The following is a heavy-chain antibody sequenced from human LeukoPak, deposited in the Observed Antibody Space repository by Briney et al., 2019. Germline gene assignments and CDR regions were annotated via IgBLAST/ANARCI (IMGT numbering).Heavy chain of an antibody. V-gene: IGHV1-2*02. Sequence: ASVKVSCKASGYTFTGYYMHWVRQAPGQGLEWMGWINPNSGGTNYPQKFQGRVTMTRDTSISTAYMELSRLRSDDTAVYYCATFGDVRVDTAMVEGTGQLNWFDPWGQGTLVTVSS. CDR1: GYTFTGYY. J-gene: IGHJ5*02. CDR2: INPNSGGT. D-gene: IGHD5-18*01. CDR3: ATFGDVRVDTAMVEGTGQLNWFDP.